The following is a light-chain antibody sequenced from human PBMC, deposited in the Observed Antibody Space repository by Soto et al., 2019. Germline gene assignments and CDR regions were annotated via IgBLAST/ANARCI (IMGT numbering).Light chain of an antibody. V-gene: IGKV3-11*01. CDR2: DAS. J-gene: IGKJ5*01. CDR3: QQRSKWPIT. Sequence: TQSATTLSVSPGERAALSCRASQSVSTYLAWYQQKPGQAPRLFIYDASNRATGIPARFSGSGSGTDFTLTISSLEPEDFAVYYCQQRSKWPITFGQGTRLEIK. CDR1: QSVSTY.